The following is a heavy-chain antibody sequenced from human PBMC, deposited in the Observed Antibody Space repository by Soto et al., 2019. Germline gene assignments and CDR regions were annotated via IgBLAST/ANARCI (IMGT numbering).Heavy chain of an antibody. CDR2: INHSGST. CDR1: GGSFSGYY. V-gene: IGHV4-34*01. D-gene: IGHD3-22*01. Sequence: PSETLSLTCAVYGGSFSGYYWSWIRQPPGKGLEWIGEINHSGSTNYNPSLKSRVTISVDTSKNQFSLKLSSVTAADTAVYYCASSTPKGLLDYWGQGTLVTVSS. CDR3: ASSTPKGLLDY. J-gene: IGHJ4*02.